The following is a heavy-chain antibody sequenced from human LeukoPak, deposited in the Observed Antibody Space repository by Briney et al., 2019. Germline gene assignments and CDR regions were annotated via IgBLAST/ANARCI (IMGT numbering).Heavy chain of an antibody. J-gene: IGHJ5*02. CDR3: AKDLGWNGWANWFDP. V-gene: IGHV3-30*18. D-gene: IGHD6-19*01. CDR1: GFTFSCYG. CDR2: ISYDGSNK. Sequence: GGSLRLSCAASGFTFSCYGMHWVRQAPGKGLEWVAVISYDGSNKYYADSVKGRFTISRDNSKNTLYLQMNSLRAEDTAVYYCAKDLGWNGWANWFDPWGQGTLVTVSS.